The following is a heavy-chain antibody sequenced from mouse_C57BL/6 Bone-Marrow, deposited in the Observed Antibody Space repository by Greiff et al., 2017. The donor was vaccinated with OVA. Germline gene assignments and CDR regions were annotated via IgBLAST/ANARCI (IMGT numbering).Heavy chain of an antibody. J-gene: IGHJ2*01. CDR1: GYAFSSYW. Sequence: QVQLQQSGAELVKPGASVKISCKASGYAFSSYWMNWVKQRPGKGLEWIGQIYPGDGDTNYNGKFKGKATLTADKSSSTAYMQLSSLTSEYSAVYFCARGAYYGSSLDYWGQGTTLTVSS. CDR3: ARGAYYGSSLDY. V-gene: IGHV1-80*01. CDR2: IYPGDGDT. D-gene: IGHD1-1*01.